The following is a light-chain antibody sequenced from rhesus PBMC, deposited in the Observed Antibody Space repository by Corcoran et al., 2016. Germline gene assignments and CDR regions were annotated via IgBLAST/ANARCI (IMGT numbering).Light chain of an antibody. Sequence: QVILTQSPATLSLSPGERATLPCRARQSVSNSLAWYQQQPGQAPRLLLYDASSRATGIPDRFSGSGSGTEFTLTIRSLEPDDFAMYYWQKYSRSPLTLGGETKVDIK. CDR3: QKYSRSPLT. CDR1: QSVSNS. V-gene: IGKV3-53*02. J-gene: IGKJ4*01. CDR2: DAS.